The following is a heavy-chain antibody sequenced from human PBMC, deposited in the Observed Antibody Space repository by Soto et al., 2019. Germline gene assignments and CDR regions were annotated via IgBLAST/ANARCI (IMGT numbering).Heavy chain of an antibody. CDR3: ARDRTPELELMAAALAF. D-gene: IGHD1-26*01. CDR2: TYYRSKWYN. V-gene: IGHV6-1*01. J-gene: IGHJ3*01. Sequence: PSRGLEWLGRTYYRSKWYNDYAVSVKSRITINPDTSKNQFSLQLNSVTPEDTAVYYFARDRTPELELMAAALAFWGQRTTVTVSS.